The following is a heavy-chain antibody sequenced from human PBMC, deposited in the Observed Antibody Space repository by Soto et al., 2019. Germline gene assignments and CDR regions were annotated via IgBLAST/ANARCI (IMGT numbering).Heavy chain of an antibody. CDR1: GFTFSTYA. Sequence: QVQLVESGGGVVQPGRSLRLSCAASGFTFSTYAMHWVRQAPGKGLEWVALISYDGRHKYYADSVKGRFTISRDNSKNTLYLQMSSLRAEDTAVYYCARAAQIYYYDSSGYSSFDYWGQGTLVTVSS. CDR3: ARAAQIYYYDSSGYSSFDY. D-gene: IGHD3-22*01. CDR2: ISYDGRHK. V-gene: IGHV3-30*04. J-gene: IGHJ4*02.